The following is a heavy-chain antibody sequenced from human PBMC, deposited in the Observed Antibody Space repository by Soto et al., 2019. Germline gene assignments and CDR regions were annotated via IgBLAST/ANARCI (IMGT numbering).Heavy chain of an antibody. Sequence: SETLSLTCTVSGGSISSGGYYWSWIRQHPGKVLEWIGYIYYSGSTYYNPSLKSRVTISVDTSKNQFSLKLSSVTAADTAVYYCAGQYSGYLLFDYWGQGTLVTVSS. D-gene: IGHD5-12*01. CDR3: AGQYSGYLLFDY. J-gene: IGHJ4*02. V-gene: IGHV4-31*03. CDR2: IYYSGST. CDR1: GGSISSGGYY.